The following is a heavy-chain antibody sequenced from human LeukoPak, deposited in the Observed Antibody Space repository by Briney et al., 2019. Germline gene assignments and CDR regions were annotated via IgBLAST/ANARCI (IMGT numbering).Heavy chain of an antibody. V-gene: IGHV4-4*07. D-gene: IGHD6-19*01. CDR2: IYTSGST. CDR1: GGSISSYY. CDR3: ARGISGWYLFDY. J-gene: IGHJ4*02. Sequence: SETPSLTCTVSGGSISSYYRRWIPQPAGKGLQWIGRIYTSGSTNYNPSLKSRVTMSVDASKNQFSLKLTSVTAADTAVYYCARGISGWYLFDYWGQGTLVTVSS.